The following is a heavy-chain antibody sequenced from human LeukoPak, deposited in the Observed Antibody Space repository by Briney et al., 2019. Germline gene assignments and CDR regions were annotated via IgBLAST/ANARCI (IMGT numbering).Heavy chain of an antibody. CDR3: AGVGSSWYVDY. CDR2: TYTGGTT. V-gene: IGHV3-53*01. J-gene: IGHJ4*02. D-gene: IGHD6-13*01. Sequence: PGGSLRLSCAASGFTVSSYYMSWVRQVPGKGLEWVSITYTGGTTDYADSVKGRFTISRDNSKNTLYLQMNSLRDEDTAVYYCAGVGSSWYVDYWGQGTLVTVSS. CDR1: GFTVSSYY.